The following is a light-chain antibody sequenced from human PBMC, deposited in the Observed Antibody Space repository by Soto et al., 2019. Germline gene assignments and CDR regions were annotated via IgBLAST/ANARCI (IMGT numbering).Light chain of an antibody. V-gene: IGLV2-14*01. CDR2: EVS. CDR1: SSDVGDYNY. J-gene: IGLJ2*01. Sequence: QSALTQPASVSGSPGQSITISCTGTSSDVGDYNYVSRYQQHPGKAPKVMIYEVSNRPSGVSNRFSGSKSGNTASLTISGLQAEDEGDYYCSSYTSSSTLVVFGGGTKLTVL. CDR3: SSYTSSSTLVV.